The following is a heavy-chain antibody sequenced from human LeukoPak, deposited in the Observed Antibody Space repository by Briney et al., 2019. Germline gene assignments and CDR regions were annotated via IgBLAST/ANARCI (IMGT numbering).Heavy chain of an antibody. D-gene: IGHD4-17*01. J-gene: IGHJ4*02. CDR1: GFTFSSYS. CDR2: ISSSSSYI. Sequence: GGSLRLSCAASGFTFSSYSMNWVRQAPGKGLEWVSSISSSSSYIYYADSVKGRFTISRDNAKNSLYLQMNSLRAEDTAVYYCARGHGDYVLYYFDYWGQGTLVTVSS. V-gene: IGHV3-21*01. CDR3: ARGHGDYVLYYFDY.